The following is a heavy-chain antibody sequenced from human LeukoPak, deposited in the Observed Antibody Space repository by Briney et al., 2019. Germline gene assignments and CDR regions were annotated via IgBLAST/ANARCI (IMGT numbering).Heavy chain of an antibody. CDR2: IGISSGNT. V-gene: IGHV3-48*01. D-gene: IGHD1/OR15-1a*01. Sequence: GGSLRLSCAASGFTFSHYSMNWVRQAPGKGLEWISYIGISSGNTKYADSVKGRFTISGDKAKNSVYLQMNMLRVENTAVYFCARDNKFAFDNRGQGTLVTVPP. CDR3: ARDNKFAFDN. CDR1: GFTFSHYS. J-gene: IGHJ4*02.